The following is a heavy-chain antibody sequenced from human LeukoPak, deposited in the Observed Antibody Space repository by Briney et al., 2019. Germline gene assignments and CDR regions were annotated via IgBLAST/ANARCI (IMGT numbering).Heavy chain of an antibody. J-gene: IGHJ5*02. Sequence: ASVKVSCKASGYTFTSYGISWVRQAPGQGLEWMGWISAYNGNTNYAQKLQGRVTMTTDTSTSTAYMELRSLRSDDAAVYYCARAEWFGEEGNWLDPWGQGTLVTVSS. V-gene: IGHV1-18*01. CDR1: GYTFTSYG. CDR3: ARAEWFGEEGNWLDP. D-gene: IGHD3-10*01. CDR2: ISAYNGNT.